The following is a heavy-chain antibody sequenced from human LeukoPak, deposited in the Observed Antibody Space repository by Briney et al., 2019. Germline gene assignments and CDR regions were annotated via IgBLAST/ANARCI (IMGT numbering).Heavy chain of an antibody. D-gene: IGHD6-13*01. CDR3: ARGYSSNWYLDT. CDR2: FCYSGSA. Sequence: PPETLSLTCTVSGGSISGYCWSWIRQSPGSRLEWIGYFCYSGSANSSPNYNPSLKSRVTMSVDTSKNHFSLNLSSVIAADTAMYYCARGYSSNWYLDTWGQGTLVTVSS. J-gene: IGHJ4*02. CDR1: GGSISGYC. V-gene: IGHV4-59*01.